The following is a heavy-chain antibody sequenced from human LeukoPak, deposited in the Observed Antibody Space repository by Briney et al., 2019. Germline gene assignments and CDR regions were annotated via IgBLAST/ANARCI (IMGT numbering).Heavy chain of an antibody. J-gene: IGHJ4*02. CDR3: AKDRSDSSGYYYFDY. CDR2: ISGSGGST. V-gene: IGHV3-23*01. Sequence: GGSLRLSCAASGFTFSSYAMSWVRQAPGKGLEWVSAISGSGGSTYYADSVKGWFTISRDNSKNTLYLQMNSLRAEDTAVYYCAKDRSDSSGYYYFDYWGQGTLVTASS. CDR1: GFTFSSYA. D-gene: IGHD3-22*01.